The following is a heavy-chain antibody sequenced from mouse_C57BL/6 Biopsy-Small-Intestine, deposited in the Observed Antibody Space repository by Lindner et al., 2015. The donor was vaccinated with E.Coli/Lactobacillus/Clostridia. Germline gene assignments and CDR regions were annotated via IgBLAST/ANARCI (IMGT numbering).Heavy chain of an antibody. CDR2: IYPGDGDT. CDR3: ARVYDY. V-gene: IGHV1-82*01. Sequence: VQLQESGPELVKPGASVKISCKASGYAFSSSWMNRVKQRPGKGLEWIGRIYPGDGDTNYNGKFKGKATLTADKSSSTAYMQLSSLTSEDSAVYFCARVYDYWGQGTTLTVSS. CDR1: GYAFSSSW. J-gene: IGHJ2*01.